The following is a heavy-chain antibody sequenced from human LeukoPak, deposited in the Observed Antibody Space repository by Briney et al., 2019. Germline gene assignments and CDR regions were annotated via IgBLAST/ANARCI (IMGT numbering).Heavy chain of an antibody. CDR3: ASLLLCYGCSSSSDASDI. CDR2: ISGSGGIT. D-gene: IGHD6-6*01. V-gene: IGHV3-23*01. CDR1: GFTFSSYA. J-gene: IGHJ3*02. Sequence: GGSLRLSCAASGFTFSSYAMSWVRQAPGKGLEWVSAISGSGGITYYADSVKGRFTISRDNSKNTLYLQMNSLRAEGTAVYYCASLLLCYGCSSSSDASDIWGQGTMVTVSP.